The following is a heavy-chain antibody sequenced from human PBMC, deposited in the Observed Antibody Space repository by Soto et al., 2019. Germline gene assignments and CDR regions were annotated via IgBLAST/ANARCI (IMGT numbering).Heavy chain of an antibody. CDR1: GFSFSNFA. V-gene: IGHV3-23*01. Sequence: GASLRLSCSASGFSFSNFAMNWVRQPPGKGLEWVSSVDYSGTYTFYAASVKGRFTIYRDNSKNMVYLELNSLRAEDTDVYYCENRSGGFSEFEYWGHGNPVTVSS. CDR2: VDYSGTYT. J-gene: IGHJ5*01. CDR3: ENRSGGFSEFEY. D-gene: IGHD5-12*01.